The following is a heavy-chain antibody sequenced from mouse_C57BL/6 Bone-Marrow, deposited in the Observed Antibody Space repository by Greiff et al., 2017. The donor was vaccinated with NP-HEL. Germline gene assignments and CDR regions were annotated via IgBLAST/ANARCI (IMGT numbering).Heavy chain of an antibody. D-gene: IGHD1-1*01. CDR3: AREGITTVVAHFDY. CDR1: GYTFTSYW. J-gene: IGHJ2*01. Sequence: QVQLQQPGAELVKPGASVKLSCKASGYTFTSYWMQWVKQRPGQGLEWIGEIDPSDSHTNYNQKFKGKATLTVDTSSSTAYMQLSSLTSEDSEVYYCAREGITTVVAHFDYWGQGTTLTVSS. CDR2: IDPSDSHT. V-gene: IGHV1-50*01.